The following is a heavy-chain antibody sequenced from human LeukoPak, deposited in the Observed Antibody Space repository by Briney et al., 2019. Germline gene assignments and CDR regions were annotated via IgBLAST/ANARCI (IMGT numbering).Heavy chain of an antibody. CDR2: ISAYNGNT. D-gene: IGHD5-18*01. V-gene: IGHV1-18*01. CDR3: ATASRGYSYGPSFDY. J-gene: IGHJ4*02. Sequence: ASVTVSYKPSVYTFTSYGVSRGRHAPGPGLGGMGWISAYNGNTNYAQKLQSRVTMTTDTSTSTAYMALRSLRSDDTAVYYCATASRGYSYGPSFDYWGQGTLVTVSS. CDR1: VYTFTSYG.